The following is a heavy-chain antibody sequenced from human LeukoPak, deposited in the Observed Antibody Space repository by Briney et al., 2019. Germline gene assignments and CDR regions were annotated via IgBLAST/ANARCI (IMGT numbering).Heavy chain of an antibody. CDR1: GFTFSSYA. CDR3: ARAFDY. CDR2: ISSNGGST. J-gene: IGHJ4*02. V-gene: IGHV3-64*01. Sequence: GGSLRLSCAASGFTFSSYAVHWVRQAPGKGLEYVSAISSNGGSTYYANSVKGRFTISRDNSKNTLYLQMGSLRAEDMAVYYCARAFDYWGQGTLVTVSS.